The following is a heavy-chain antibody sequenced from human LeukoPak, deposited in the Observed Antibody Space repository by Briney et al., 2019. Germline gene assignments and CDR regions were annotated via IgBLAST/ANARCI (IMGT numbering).Heavy chain of an antibody. CDR1: GYSFTSYW. V-gene: IGHV5-51*01. Sequence: GVSLKISCKGSGYSFTSYWIGWVRQMPGKGLEWMGIIYPGDSDTRYSPSFQGQVTISADKSITTTYLQWSSLKASDTAMYYCARRPYCSGGSCYPADYWGQGTLVTVSS. J-gene: IGHJ4*02. CDR2: IYPGDSDT. D-gene: IGHD2-15*01. CDR3: ARRPYCSGGSCYPADY.